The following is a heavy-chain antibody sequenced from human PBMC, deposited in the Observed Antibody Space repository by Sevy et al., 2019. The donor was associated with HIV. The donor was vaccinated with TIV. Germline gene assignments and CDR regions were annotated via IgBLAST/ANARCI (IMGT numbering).Heavy chain of an antibody. V-gene: IGHV3-30-3*01. CDR1: GFTFSLFS. D-gene: IGHD1-1*01. CDR3: ALERLSSNVAEYFHN. J-gene: IGHJ1*01. CDR2: ISFDGSNK. Sequence: GGSLRLSRAASGFTFSLFSMHWVRQCPGKGLEWVTTISFDGSNKYYADSVKGRFTISRDNSRNSLYLQMNSLRAEDSAVYYCALERLSSNVAEYFHNWGQGTLVTVSS.